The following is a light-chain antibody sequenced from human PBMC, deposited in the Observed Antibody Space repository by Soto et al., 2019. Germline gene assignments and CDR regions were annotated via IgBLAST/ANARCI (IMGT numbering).Light chain of an antibody. J-gene: IGKJ3*01. Sequence: EFVLTQSPGTLSLSPWERATLSCRASQTVRNNYLAWYQQKPGQAPRLLIYDASSRATGIPDRFSGSGSGTDFALTISRLEPEDFAVYFCQQYANSPFTFGPGTKVDIK. CDR1: QTVRNNY. CDR2: DAS. CDR3: QQYANSPFT. V-gene: IGKV3-20*01.